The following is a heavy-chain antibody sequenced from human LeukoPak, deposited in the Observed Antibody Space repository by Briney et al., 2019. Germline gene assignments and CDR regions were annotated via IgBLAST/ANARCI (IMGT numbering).Heavy chain of an antibody. V-gene: IGHV1-3*01. D-gene: IGHD4-17*01. CDR1: GYTFTSYA. J-gene: IGHJ4*02. Sequence: ASVKVSCKASGYTFTSYAMHWVRQAPGQRLEWMGWINAGNGSTKYSQKFQGRVTITRDTSASTAYMELGSLRSEDTAVYYCARDKENGDYSYWGQGTLVTVSS. CDR3: ARDKENGDYSY. CDR2: INAGNGST.